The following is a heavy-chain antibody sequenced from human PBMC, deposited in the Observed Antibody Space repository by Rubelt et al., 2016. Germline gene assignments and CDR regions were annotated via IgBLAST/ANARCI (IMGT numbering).Heavy chain of an antibody. V-gene: IGHV3-66*01. J-gene: IGHJ5*02. CDR1: GFTFSSYG. D-gene: IGHD6-19*01. CDR3: ARDPGHSGGWVDFDP. CDR2: IHSGGTT. Sequence: VQLVESGGGVVQPGRSLRLSCAASGFTFSSYGMHWVRQAPGKGLEWISGIHSGGTTYYTDSVKGRFTISRDSSKNELFLQMNSLRSDDAGVYYGARDPGHSGGWVDFDPWGQGTQVTVSS.